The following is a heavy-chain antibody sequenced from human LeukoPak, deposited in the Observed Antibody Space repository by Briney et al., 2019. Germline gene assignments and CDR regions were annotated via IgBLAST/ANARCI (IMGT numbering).Heavy chain of an antibody. V-gene: IGHV4-59*01. CDR1: GGSLSSYY. Sequence: SETLSLTCAVSGGSLSSYYWSWIREPPGKGLGWVGYIYYSGSTNYNPSLKSRVTISVDTSKNQFSLKLSSVTAADTAVYYCARPTSKLGSFDYWGQGTLVTVSS. CDR2: IYYSGST. CDR3: ARPTSKLGSFDY. D-gene: IGHD2/OR15-2a*01. J-gene: IGHJ4*02.